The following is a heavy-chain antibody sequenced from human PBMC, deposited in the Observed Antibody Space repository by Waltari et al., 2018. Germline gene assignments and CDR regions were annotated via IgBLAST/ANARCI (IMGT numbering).Heavy chain of an antibody. CDR3: ARGGTVTTPLDY. D-gene: IGHD4-17*01. CDR2: IYHSGST. CDR1: GYSIRTAYF. V-gene: IGHV4-38-2*02. J-gene: IGHJ4*02. Sequence: QVQLQESGPGLVKHSETLSLTCTVSGYSIRTAYFWGWIRQAQGKGLEWIGSIYHSGSTYYNPSRMSRVTISVDTSRNQFSLKVNSVTAADTSVYYCARGGTVTTPLDYWGQGTLVTVSS.